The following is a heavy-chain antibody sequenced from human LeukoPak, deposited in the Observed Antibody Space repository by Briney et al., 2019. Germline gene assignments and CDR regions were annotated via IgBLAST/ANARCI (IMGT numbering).Heavy chain of an antibody. J-gene: IGHJ6*01. CDR1: GYTFTGYY. CDR3: ARDVHYGMDV. Sequence: VASVKVSCKASGYTFTGYYMHGVGQAPGQGLEGMGWINPNSGGTNYAQKFQGRVTMTRDTSISTAYMQLSRLRSDDTAVYYCARDVHYGMDVWGQGTTVTVSS. V-gene: IGHV1-2*02. D-gene: IGHD6-6*01. CDR2: INPNSGGT.